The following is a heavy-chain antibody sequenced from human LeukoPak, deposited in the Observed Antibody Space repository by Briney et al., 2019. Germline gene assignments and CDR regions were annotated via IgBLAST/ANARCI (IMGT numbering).Heavy chain of an antibody. CDR2: INAGNGNT. CDR3: AREISTIFGVVIRDSGAFDI. J-gene: IGHJ3*02. Sequence: GASVKVSCKASGYTFTSYAMHWVRQAPGQRLEWMGWINAGNGNTKYSQKFQGRVTITRDTSASTAHMELSSLRSEDTAVYYCAREISTIFGVVIRDSGAFDIWGQGTMVTVSS. V-gene: IGHV1-3*01. CDR1: GYTFTSYA. D-gene: IGHD3-3*01.